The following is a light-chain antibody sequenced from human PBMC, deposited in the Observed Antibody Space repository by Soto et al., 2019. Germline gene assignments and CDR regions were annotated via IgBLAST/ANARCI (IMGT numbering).Light chain of an antibody. V-gene: IGLV2-8*01. J-gene: IGLJ2*01. CDR2: EVS. CDR1: SSDVGGYNY. Sequence: QSVLTQPPSASGSPGQSVTISCTGTSSDVGGYNYVSWYQQYPGKAPKLIIYEVSKWLSGVPDRFSGSKSGNTASLTVSGLQTDDEAAYHCSSYAGSNNLVLFGGGTKLTVL. CDR3: SSYAGSNNLVL.